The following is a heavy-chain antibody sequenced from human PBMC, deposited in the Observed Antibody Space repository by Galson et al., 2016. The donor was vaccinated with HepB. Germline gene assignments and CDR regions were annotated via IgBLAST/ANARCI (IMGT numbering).Heavy chain of an antibody. CDR1: GFTFNAYA. Sequence: SLRLSCAASGFTFNAYAMSWVRQSPGKGLEWVSAITSRGVGTFYTDSVKGRFTISRDNSKNTLYLQMNSLRVEDTATYFCAQRRLGLGNFYFDYWGQGTLVTVSS. CDR2: ITSRGVGT. CDR3: AQRRLGLGNFYFDY. D-gene: IGHD3-16*01. J-gene: IGHJ4*02. V-gene: IGHV3-23*01.